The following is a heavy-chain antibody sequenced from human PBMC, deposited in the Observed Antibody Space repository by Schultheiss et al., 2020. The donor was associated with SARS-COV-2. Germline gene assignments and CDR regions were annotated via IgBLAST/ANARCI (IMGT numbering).Heavy chain of an antibody. J-gene: IGHJ3*02. CDR3: AKDRRATYYDFWSGYYSDAFDI. CDR1: GFTVSSNY. D-gene: IGHD3-3*01. V-gene: IGHV3-53*01. Sequence: GESLKISCAASGFTVSSNYMSWVRQAPGKGLEWVSVIYSGGSTYYADSVKGRFTISRDNSKNTLYLQMNSLRAEDTAVYYCAKDRRATYYDFWSGYYSDAFDIWGQGTMVTVSS. CDR2: IYSGGST.